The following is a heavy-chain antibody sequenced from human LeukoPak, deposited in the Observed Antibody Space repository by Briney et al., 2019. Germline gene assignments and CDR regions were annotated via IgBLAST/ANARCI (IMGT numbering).Heavy chain of an antibody. V-gene: IGHV3-30-3*01. Sequence: GGSLRLSCAASGFTFSSYAMHWVRQAPGKGLEWVAVISYDGSNKYYADSVKGRFTISRDNSKNTLYLQMNSLRAEDTAVYYCASPLGHSRYYFDYWGQGTLVTVSS. J-gene: IGHJ4*02. CDR1: GFTFSSYA. CDR3: ASPLGHSRYYFDY. CDR2: ISYDGSNK.